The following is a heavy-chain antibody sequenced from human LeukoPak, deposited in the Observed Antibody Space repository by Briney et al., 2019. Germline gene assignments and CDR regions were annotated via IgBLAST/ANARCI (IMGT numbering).Heavy chain of an antibody. Sequence: GGSLRLTCAASGFTFSSFAMHWVRQAPGKGLEWVAIVWYDGSKKYYADSVKGRFTISRDNSKNTLYLQMNSLRAEDTAVYYCARVYCSGNSCYGPFDYWGQGVLVTVSS. J-gene: IGHJ4*02. D-gene: IGHD2-15*01. CDR1: GFTFSSFA. CDR3: ARVYCSGNSCYGPFDY. CDR2: VWYDGSKK. V-gene: IGHV3-33*01.